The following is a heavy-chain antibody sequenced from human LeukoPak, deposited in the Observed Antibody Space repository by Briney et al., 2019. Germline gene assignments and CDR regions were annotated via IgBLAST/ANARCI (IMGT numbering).Heavy chain of an antibody. D-gene: IGHD5-24*01. CDR1: GFTFSSYE. CDR2: IKQDGSEK. Sequence: PGGSLRLSCAASGFTFSSYEMNWVRQAPGKGLEWVANIKQDGSEKYYVDSVKGRFTISRDNAKNSLYLQMNSLRAEDTAVYYCARALGWLPENYWGQGTLVTVSS. V-gene: IGHV3-7*01. J-gene: IGHJ4*02. CDR3: ARALGWLPENY.